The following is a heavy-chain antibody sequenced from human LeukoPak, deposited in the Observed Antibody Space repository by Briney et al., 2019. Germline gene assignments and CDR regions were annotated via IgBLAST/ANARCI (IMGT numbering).Heavy chain of an antibody. CDR3: ARVLNWFDP. V-gene: IGHV4-34*01. CDR1: GGSFSGYC. CDR2: INHSGST. J-gene: IGHJ5*02. Sequence: SETLSLTCAVYGGSFSGYCWSWIRQPPGKGLEWIGEINHSGSTNYNPSLKSRVTISVDTSKNQFSLKLSSVTAADTAVYYCARVLNWFDPWGQGTLVTVSS. D-gene: IGHD2/OR15-2a*01.